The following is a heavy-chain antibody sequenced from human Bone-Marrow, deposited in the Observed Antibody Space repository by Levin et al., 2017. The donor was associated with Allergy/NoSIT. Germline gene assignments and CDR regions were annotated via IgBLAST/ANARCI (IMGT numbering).Heavy chain of an antibody. D-gene: IGHD2-2*02. CDR1: GFTFSSYA. Sequence: GASVKVSCVTSGFTFSSYAMSWVRQAPGKGLEWVSVISGSGGTTYYADSVKGRFTISRDTSKNTLYLQMNSLRVEDTAVYYCAKERLPYCSGSSCYMTDYWGQGTLVTVSS. CDR3: AKERLPYCSGSSCYMTDY. J-gene: IGHJ4*02. CDR2: ISGSGGTT. V-gene: IGHV3-23*01.